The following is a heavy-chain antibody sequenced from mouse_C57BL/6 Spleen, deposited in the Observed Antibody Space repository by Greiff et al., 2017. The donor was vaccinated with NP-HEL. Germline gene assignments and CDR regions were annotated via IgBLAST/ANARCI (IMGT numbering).Heavy chain of an antibody. CDR1: GFSLTSYG. J-gene: IGHJ2*01. Sequence: QVQLKESGPGLVQPSQSLSITCTVSGFSLTSYGVHWVRQSPGKGLEWLGVIWSGGSTDYNAAFISRMSISKDNSKSQVFFKMNRLQADDTAIYYWARNPSHRYYFDYWGQGTTLTVSS. CDR2: IWSGGST. V-gene: IGHV2-2*01. CDR3: ARNPSHRYYFDY.